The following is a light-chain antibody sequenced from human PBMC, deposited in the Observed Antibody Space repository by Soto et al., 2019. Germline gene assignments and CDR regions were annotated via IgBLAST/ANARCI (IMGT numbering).Light chain of an antibody. V-gene: IGKV3-20*01. CDR3: QQPDILPIT. J-gene: IGKJ5*01. CDR2: GAS. Sequence: GLSQTQCNLSLYPGGGAPLSCRASQNLSRYFLAWYQHKPGQAPRLLISGASSRETGIPDRFSGARSGTDFTLTISSLQPEDIALYYCQQPDILPITFGQGTRLE. CDR1: QNLSRYF.